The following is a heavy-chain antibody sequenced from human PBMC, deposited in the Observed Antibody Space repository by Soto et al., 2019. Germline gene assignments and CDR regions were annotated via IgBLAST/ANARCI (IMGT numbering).Heavy chain of an antibody. CDR1: GYTFTGYY. D-gene: IGHD3-10*01. CDR2: INPNSGGT. V-gene: IGHV1-2*04. J-gene: IGHJ3*02. Sequence: QVQLVQSGAEVKKPGASVKVSCKASGYTFTGYYMHWVRQAPGQGLEWMGWINPNSGGTNYAQKCQGWVTMTRDRSISTAYMELSRLRSDDTAVYYCARGITMVRGVLLDAFDIWGQGTMVTVSS. CDR3: ARGITMVRGVLLDAFDI.